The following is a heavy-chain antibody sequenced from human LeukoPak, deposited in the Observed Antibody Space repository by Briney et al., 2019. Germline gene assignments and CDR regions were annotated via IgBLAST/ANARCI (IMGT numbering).Heavy chain of an antibody. CDR3: ARRTMVRGVPDV. V-gene: IGHV4-59*08. J-gene: IGHJ6*02. CDR1: GDSISSYY. D-gene: IGHD3-10*01. Sequence: PSETLSLTCTVSGDSISSYYWXWIRQPPGXGLEWIGYIYYSGSTNYNPSLKSRVTISVDTSKNQFSLKLSSVTAADTAVYYCARRTMVRGVPDVWGQGTTVTVSS. CDR2: IYYSGST.